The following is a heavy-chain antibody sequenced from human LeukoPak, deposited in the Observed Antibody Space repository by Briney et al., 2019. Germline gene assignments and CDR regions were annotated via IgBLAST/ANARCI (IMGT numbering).Heavy chain of an antibody. D-gene: IGHD3-9*01. CDR2: LYYSGST. J-gene: IGHJ4*02. V-gene: IGHV4-39*01. CDR1: GGSISSSSYY. Sequence: PSETLSLTCTVSGGSISSSSYYWGWIRQPPGKGLEWIGSLYYSGSTYYNPSLESRVTISVDTSKKQFSLKLSSVTAADTAVYYCARLSPYYDILTGSSYYFDYWGQGTLVTVSS. CDR3: ARLSPYYDILTGSSYYFDY.